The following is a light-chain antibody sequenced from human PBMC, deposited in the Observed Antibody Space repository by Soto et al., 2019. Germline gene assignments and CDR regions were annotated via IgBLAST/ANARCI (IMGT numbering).Light chain of an antibody. CDR2: EVS. Sequence: QYALTQPASVSGSPGQSITISCTGTTSDIGVYNYVSWYQQFPGKAPKLMIYEVSKRPSGISNRFSGSKSGNTASLTISGLQAEDEADYYCASYTRSSTLVVFGGGTKVTVL. CDR3: ASYTRSSTLVV. V-gene: IGLV2-14*01. J-gene: IGLJ2*01. CDR1: TSDIGVYNY.